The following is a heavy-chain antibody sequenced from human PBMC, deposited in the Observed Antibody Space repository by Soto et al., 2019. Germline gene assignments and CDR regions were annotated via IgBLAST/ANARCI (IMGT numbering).Heavy chain of an antibody. J-gene: IGHJ4*02. CDR1: GFTFSDYY. CDR3: ARDDWNYSPFEY. D-gene: IGHD1-7*01. Sequence: GGSLRLSCAASGFTFSDYYMSWIRQAPGKGLEWVSYISSSGNTIYYADSVKGRFTISRDNAKNSLYLQMNSLRAEDTAVYYCARDDWNYSPFEYWGQGILVTVSS. CDR2: ISSSGNTI. V-gene: IGHV3-11*01.